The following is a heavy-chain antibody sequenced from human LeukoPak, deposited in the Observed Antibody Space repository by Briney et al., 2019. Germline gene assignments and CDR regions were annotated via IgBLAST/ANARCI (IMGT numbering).Heavy chain of an antibody. CDR3: ARDRTPVIAFDY. Sequence: GGSLRLSCAASGFTVSSNYMSWVRQAPGKGLEWVSVIYSGGSTYYADSVKGRFTISRDNSKNTLYLQMNSLRAEDTAVYYCARDRTPVIAFDYWGQGTLVTVSS. D-gene: IGHD4-11*01. J-gene: IGHJ4*02. V-gene: IGHV3-53*01. CDR2: IYSGGST. CDR1: GFTVSSNY.